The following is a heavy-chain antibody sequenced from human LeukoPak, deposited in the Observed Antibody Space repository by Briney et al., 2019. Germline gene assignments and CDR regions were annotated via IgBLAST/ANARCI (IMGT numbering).Heavy chain of an antibody. CDR2: IKQDGSEK. V-gene: IGHV3-7*03. J-gene: IGHJ4*02. D-gene: IGHD6-19*01. CDR1: GFTFSSYW. CDR3: ARNNSGWYYFDS. Sequence: GGSLRLSCAASGFTFSSYWMNWVRQAPGKGPEWVASIKQDGSEKYYVDSVKGRFTISRDNAKNTLYLQMNSLRAEDTAVYYCARNNSGWYYFDSWGQGTLVTVSS.